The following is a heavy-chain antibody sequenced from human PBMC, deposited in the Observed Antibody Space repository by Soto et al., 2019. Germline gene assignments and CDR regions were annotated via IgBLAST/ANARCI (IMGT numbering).Heavy chain of an antibody. J-gene: IGHJ6*02. CDR1: GFTFSSYS. CDR3: ARELKGNPKTYYYGMDV. Sequence: PGGSLRLSCAASGFTFSSYSMNWVRQAPGKGLEWVSSISSSTSYIYYADSVKGRFTISRDNAKNSPYLQMNRLRAEDTAVYYCARELKGNPKTYYYGMDVWGQGTPATVSS. V-gene: IGHV3-21*01. CDR2: ISSSTSYI. D-gene: IGHD4-4*01.